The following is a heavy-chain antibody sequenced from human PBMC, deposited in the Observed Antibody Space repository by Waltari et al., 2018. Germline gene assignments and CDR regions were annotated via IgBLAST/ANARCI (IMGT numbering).Heavy chain of an antibody. J-gene: IGHJ4*02. D-gene: IGHD3-10*01. CDR3: AKDRYYGSGSPCDY. Sequence: EVQLVESGGGLVQPGGSLRLSCSASGFTFSSFAMSWFRQRPGKGLELVSAISGSGGSTYYADSVKGRFTISRDNSKNTLYLQMNSLRAEDTAVYYCAKDRYYGSGSPCDYWGQGTLVTVSS. CDR1: GFTFSSFA. V-gene: IGHV3-23*04. CDR2: ISGSGGST.